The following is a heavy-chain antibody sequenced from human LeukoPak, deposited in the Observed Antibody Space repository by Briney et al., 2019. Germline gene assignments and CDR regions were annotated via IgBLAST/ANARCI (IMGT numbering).Heavy chain of an antibody. CDR2: FDPEDGET. J-gene: IGHJ4*02. CDR3: ARDLNLAVAGTGKVFDY. CDR1: GYTLTELS. V-gene: IGHV1-24*01. Sequence: ASVKVSCKVSGYTLTELSMHWVRQAPGKGLEWMGGFDPEDGETIYAQKFQGRVTMTTDTSTSTAYMELRSLRSDDTAVYYCARDLNLAVAGTGKVFDYWGQGTLVTVSS. D-gene: IGHD6-19*01.